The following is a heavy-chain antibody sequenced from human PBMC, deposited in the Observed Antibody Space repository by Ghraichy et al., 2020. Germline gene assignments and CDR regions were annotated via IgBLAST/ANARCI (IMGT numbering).Heavy chain of an antibody. CDR2: ISTYNGNT. D-gene: IGHD5-24*01. J-gene: IGHJ4*02. V-gene: IGHV1-18*01. Sequence: ASVKVSCKASGYTFNSYGITWVRQAPGQGLEWMGWISTYNGNTNYAQNVQGRVTMTTDTSTSTAYMELRSLRSDDTAVYYCARDRTPMTRDFDYWGQGTLVTVSS. CDR1: GYTFNSYG. CDR3: ARDRTPMTRDFDY.